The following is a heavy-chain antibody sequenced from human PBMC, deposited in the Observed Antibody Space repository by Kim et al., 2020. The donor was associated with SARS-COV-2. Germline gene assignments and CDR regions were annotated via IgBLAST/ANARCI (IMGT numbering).Heavy chain of an antibody. J-gene: IGHJ2*01. CDR1: GFTFSSYA. D-gene: IGHD6-13*01. V-gene: IGHV3-30-3*01. CDR2: ISYDGSNK. Sequence: GGSLRLSCAASGFTFSSYAMHWVRQAPGKGLEWVAVISYDGSNKYYADSVKGRFTISSDNSKNTLYLQMNSLRAEDTAVYYCARVVAAAGIWGWYFDLWGHGTLVTVSS. CDR3: ARVVAAAGIWGWYFDL.